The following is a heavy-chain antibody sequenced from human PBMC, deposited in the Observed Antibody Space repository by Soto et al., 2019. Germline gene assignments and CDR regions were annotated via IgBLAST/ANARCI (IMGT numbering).Heavy chain of an antibody. J-gene: IGHJ4*02. CDR3: APSVAATVDY. Sequence: QLQLQESGPGLVKPSETLSLTCTVSGASISTSSYYWGWIRQPPGKGLEWVGSMFYTGRMYYSPSLRSRVXISXDRSKNQFSLKLTSVTAADTAVYYCAPSVAATVDYWGQGTLVTVSS. D-gene: IGHD1-26*01. CDR2: MFYTGRM. V-gene: IGHV4-39*01. CDR1: GASISTSSYY.